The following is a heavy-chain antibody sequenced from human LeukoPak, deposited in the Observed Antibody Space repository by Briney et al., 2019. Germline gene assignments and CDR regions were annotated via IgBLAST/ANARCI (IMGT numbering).Heavy chain of an antibody. J-gene: IGHJ4*02. V-gene: IGHV3-66*01. CDR3: ARGIGVDY. Sequence: GGSLRLSCAASGFTVSSNYMAWVRQAPGKGLEWVSLINSGGTTYYADSVKGRFTISRDNSKNTLYLQMNSLRVEDTAVYYCARGIGVDYWGQGTLVTVSP. CDR2: INSGGTT. CDR1: GFTVSSNY. D-gene: IGHD2/OR15-2a*01.